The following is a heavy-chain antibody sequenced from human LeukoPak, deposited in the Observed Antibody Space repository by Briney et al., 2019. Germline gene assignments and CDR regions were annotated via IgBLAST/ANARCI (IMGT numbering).Heavy chain of an antibody. V-gene: IGHV4-38-2*02. CDR1: GYSISSGYY. J-gene: IGHJ4*02. CDR3: ARHHVGIAAAGTPNFDY. CDR2: SGST. Sequence: SETLSLTCTVSGYSISSGYYWGWIRQPPGKGLEWIGSGSTYYNPSLKSRVTISVDTSKNQFSLKLSSVTAADTAVYYCARHHVGIAAAGTPNFDYWGQGTLVTVSS. D-gene: IGHD6-13*01.